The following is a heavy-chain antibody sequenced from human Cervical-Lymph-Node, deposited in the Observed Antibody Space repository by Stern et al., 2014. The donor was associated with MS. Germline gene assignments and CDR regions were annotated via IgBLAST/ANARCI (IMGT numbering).Heavy chain of an antibody. V-gene: IGHV1-2*02. Sequence: QFQLVQSGAEVKKPGASVKVSCKTSGYIFTGYYIHWVRKAPGQGLEWMAWINPHTGGTKYAQKLQGRVTMSRDTSISTAYVELSSLTSDDTAVYYCARDQRGITIFGVVTDYYYLGMDVWGQGTTVTVSS. CDR1: GYIFTGYY. D-gene: IGHD3-3*01. CDR3: ARDQRGITIFGVVTDYYYLGMDV. CDR2: INPHTGGT. J-gene: IGHJ6*02.